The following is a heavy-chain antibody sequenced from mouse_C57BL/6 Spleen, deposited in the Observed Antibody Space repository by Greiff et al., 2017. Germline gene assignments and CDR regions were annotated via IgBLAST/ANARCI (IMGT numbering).Heavy chain of an antibody. CDR3: ARRGDYDYLFDY. CDR2: ISSGGSYT. J-gene: IGHJ2*01. V-gene: IGHV5-6*01. D-gene: IGHD2-4*01. Sequence: EVQLQQSGGDLVKPGGSLKLSCAASGFTFSSYGMSWVRQTPDKRLEWVATISSGGSYTYYSNSVKGRFTISRDNAKNTLYLQMSSLKSEDTAMYYCARRGDYDYLFDYWGQGTTLTVSS. CDR1: GFTFSSYG.